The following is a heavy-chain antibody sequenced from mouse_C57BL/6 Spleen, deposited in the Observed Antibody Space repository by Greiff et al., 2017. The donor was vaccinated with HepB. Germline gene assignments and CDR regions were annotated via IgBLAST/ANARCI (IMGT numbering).Heavy chain of an antibody. CDR2: IDPSDSYT. V-gene: IGHV1-69*01. D-gene: IGHD3-2*02. Sequence: QVQLKQPGAELVMPGASVKLSCKASGYTFTSYWMHWVKQRPGQGLEWIGEIDPSDSYTNYNQKFKGKSTLTVDKSSSTAYMQLSSLTSEDSAVYYCAREGDSSGYFDYWGQGTTLTVSS. CDR1: GYTFTSYW. J-gene: IGHJ2*01. CDR3: AREGDSSGYFDY.